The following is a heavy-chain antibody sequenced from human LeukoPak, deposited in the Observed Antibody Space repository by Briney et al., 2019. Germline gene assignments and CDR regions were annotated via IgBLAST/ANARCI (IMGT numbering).Heavy chain of an antibody. V-gene: IGHV1-2*02. Sequence: GASVKVSCKASGYTFTGYYMHWVRQAPGQGLEWMGWINPNSGGTNYAQKFQGRVTMTRDTSISTAYMELSRLRSDDTAVYYCARANPHDSSGYYYGDYWGQGTLVTVSS. CDR3: ARANPHDSSGYYYGDY. CDR1: GYTFTGYY. D-gene: IGHD3-22*01. J-gene: IGHJ4*02. CDR2: INPNSGGT.